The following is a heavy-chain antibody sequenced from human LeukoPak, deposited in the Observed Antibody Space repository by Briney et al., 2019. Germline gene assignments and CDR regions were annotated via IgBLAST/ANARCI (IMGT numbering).Heavy chain of an antibody. V-gene: IGHV3-21*01. Sequence: RPGGSLRLSCAASGFTFSSYSMNWVRQAPGKGLEWVSSISSSSSYIYYADSVKGRFTISRDNAKNSLYLQMNSLRAEDTAVYYCARDKVDYYDSSGYLPSSFDYWGQGTLVTVSS. CDR3: ARDKVDYYDSSGYLPSSFDY. D-gene: IGHD3-22*01. CDR1: GFTFSSYS. J-gene: IGHJ4*02. CDR2: ISSSSSYI.